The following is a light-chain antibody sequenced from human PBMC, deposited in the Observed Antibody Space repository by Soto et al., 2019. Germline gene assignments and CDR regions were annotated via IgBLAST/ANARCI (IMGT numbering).Light chain of an antibody. Sequence: QSALTQPASVSGSPGPSITISCTGTSSDVGNYNLVSWYQQYPGKAPKLMIYEGGKRPSGVSNRFSGSKSGNTASLTISGLQAEDEADYYCCSFALRSTLIFGGGTKLTVL. CDR1: SSDVGNYNL. CDR2: EGG. V-gene: IGLV2-23*01. J-gene: IGLJ2*01. CDR3: CSFALRSTLI.